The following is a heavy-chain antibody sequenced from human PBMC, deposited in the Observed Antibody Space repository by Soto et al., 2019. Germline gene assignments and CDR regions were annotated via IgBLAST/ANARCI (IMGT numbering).Heavy chain of an antibody. Sequence: PSQTLSLTCAISGDSVSSNSAAWNWIRQSPSRGLEWLGRTCYRSKWYNDYAVSVKSRITINPDTSKNQFSLQLNSVTPEDTAVYYCARDDTRQLGTNYYYYYGMDVWGQGTTVTVSS. V-gene: IGHV6-1*01. CDR2: TCYRSKWYN. D-gene: IGHD6-6*01. CDR1: GDSVSSNSAA. J-gene: IGHJ6*02. CDR3: ARDDTRQLGTNYYYYYGMDV.